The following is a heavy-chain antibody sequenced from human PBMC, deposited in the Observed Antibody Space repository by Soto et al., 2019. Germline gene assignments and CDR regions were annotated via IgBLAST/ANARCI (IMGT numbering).Heavy chain of an antibody. CDR3: ARGRYGDY. J-gene: IGHJ4*02. CDR1: GYDFTTYG. CDR2: ISAHNGNT. Sequence: QVHLVQSGAEGKKPGASVKVSCKGSGYDFTTYGITWVRQAPGQGLEWMAGISAHNGNTDYAQKLQGRVTVTRDTPTSTAYMELRSLRSDDTAMYYCARGRYGDYWGQGALVTVSS. V-gene: IGHV1-18*01. D-gene: IGHD1-1*01.